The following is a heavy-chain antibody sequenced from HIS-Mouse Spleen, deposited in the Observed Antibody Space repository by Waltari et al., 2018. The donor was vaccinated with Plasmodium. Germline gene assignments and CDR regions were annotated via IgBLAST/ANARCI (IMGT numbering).Heavy chain of an antibody. Sequence: QVQLVESGGGVVQPGRSLRLSCAASGFTFSSYGMHWVRQAPGNGLGLVAVISYDGSNKYYADSVKGRFTISRDNSKNTLYLQMNSLRAEDTAVYYCAKDRRSSSWYVDYWGQGTLVTVSS. CDR1: GFTFSSYG. V-gene: IGHV3-30*18. D-gene: IGHD6-13*01. J-gene: IGHJ4*02. CDR3: AKDRRSSSWYVDY. CDR2: ISYDGSNK.